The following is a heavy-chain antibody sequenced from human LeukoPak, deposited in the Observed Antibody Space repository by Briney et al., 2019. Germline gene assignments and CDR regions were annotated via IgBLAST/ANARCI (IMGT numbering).Heavy chain of an antibody. Sequence: SETLSLTCAVYGGSFIDYYWSWIRRPPGKGLEWIGEINHSGSTDYNPSLKSRVTISVDTSNNQFSLKLTSVTAADTAVYYCARWVGATRFDYWGQGILVTVSP. V-gene: IGHV4-34*01. CDR1: GGSFIDYY. CDR2: INHSGST. CDR3: ARWVGATRFDY. J-gene: IGHJ4*02. D-gene: IGHD1-26*01.